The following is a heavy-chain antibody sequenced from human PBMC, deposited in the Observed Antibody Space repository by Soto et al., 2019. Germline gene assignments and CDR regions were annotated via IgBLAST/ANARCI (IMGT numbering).Heavy chain of an antibody. CDR3: AQRPPGCSGGTCYRNYFDY. J-gene: IGHJ4*02. CDR1: GFIFNNYD. V-gene: IGHV3-23*01. Sequence: EVQLLDSGGGLVQPGGSLRLSCAASGFIFNNYDMNWVRLAPGKGLEWVSVISGSGAATYYADSVKGRSTISRDNCTNTLYLRLNNRRAEDTAGYFCAQRPPGCSGGTCYRNYFDYWGQGTAVTVSS. D-gene: IGHD2-15*01. CDR2: ISGSGAAT.